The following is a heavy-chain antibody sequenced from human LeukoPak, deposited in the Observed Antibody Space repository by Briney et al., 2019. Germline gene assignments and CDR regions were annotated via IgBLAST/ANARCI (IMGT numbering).Heavy chain of an antibody. CDR1: GGTFSSYA. J-gene: IGHJ6*03. Sequence: SVKVSCKASGGTFSSYAISWVRQAPGQGLEWMGGIIPIFGTANYAQKFQGRVTITTDESTSTAYMELSSLRSGDTAVYYCARYRQQLVLRYYYYYMDVWGKGTTVTVSS. CDR2: IIPIFGTA. V-gene: IGHV1-69*05. CDR3: ARYRQQLVLRYYYYYMDV. D-gene: IGHD6-13*01.